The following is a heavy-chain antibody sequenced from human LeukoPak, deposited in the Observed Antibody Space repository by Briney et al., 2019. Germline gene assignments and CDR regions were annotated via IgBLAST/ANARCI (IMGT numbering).Heavy chain of an antibody. D-gene: IGHD3-10*01. Sequence: PGGSLRLSCAASGFTFSSYAMNWVRQAPGKGLEWVSHISGSGISTYYADSVKGRFTISRDNAKNSLYLQMNSLRAEDTAVYYCASGVDYYGSGSYYNVYESWGQGTLVTVSS. CDR3: ASGVDYYGSGSYYNVYES. CDR2: ISGSGIST. V-gene: IGHV3-21*01. J-gene: IGHJ4*02. CDR1: GFTFSSYA.